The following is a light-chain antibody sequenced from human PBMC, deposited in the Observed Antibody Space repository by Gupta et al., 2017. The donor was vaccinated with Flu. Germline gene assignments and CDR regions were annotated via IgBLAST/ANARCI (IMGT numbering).Light chain of an antibody. CDR1: QSLVHSNGNTY. Sequence: DVVMTQSPLSLPVTLGQPASISCRSSQSLVHSNGNTYLTWFQQRPGQSPRRLIYRVSNRDSGVPDRFSGSGSGTDFTLKSSRVEAEDVGVYYCMQGTHSWTFGQGTKVEIK. J-gene: IGKJ1*01. V-gene: IGKV2-30*02. CDR2: RVS. CDR3: MQGTHSWT.